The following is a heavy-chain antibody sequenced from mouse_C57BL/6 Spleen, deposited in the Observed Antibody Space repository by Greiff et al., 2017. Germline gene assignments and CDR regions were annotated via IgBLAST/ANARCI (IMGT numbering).Heavy chain of an antibody. J-gene: IGHJ1*03. V-gene: IGHV5-17*01. D-gene: IGHD1-1*01. Sequence: EVHLVESGGGLVKPGGSLKLSCAASGFTFSDYGMHWVRQAPEKGLEWVAYISSGSSTIYYADTVTGRFTISRDNAKNTLFLQMTSLRSEDTAMYYCARGTTVVARYFEVWGTGTTVTVSS. CDR3: ARGTTVVARYFEV. CDR1: GFTFSDYG. CDR2: ISSGSSTI.